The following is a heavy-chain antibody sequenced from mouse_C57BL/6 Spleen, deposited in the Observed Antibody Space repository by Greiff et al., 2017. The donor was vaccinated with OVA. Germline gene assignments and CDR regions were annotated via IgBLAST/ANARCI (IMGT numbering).Heavy chain of an antibody. CDR3: AREGYYFFAY. D-gene: IGHD2-3*01. CDR1: GFTFSSYA. CDR2: ISDGGSYT. J-gene: IGHJ3*01. V-gene: IGHV5-4*01. Sequence: DVKLQESGGGLVKPGGSLKLSCAASGFTFSSYAMSWVRQTPEKRLEWVATISDGGSYTYYPDNVKGRFTISRDNAKNNLYLQMSHLKSEDTAMYYCAREGYYFFAYWGQGTLVTVSA.